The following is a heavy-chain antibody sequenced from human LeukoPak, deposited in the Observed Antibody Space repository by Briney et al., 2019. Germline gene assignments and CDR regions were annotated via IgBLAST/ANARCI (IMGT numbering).Heavy chain of an antibody. J-gene: IGHJ4*02. CDR2: ISGSGGST. V-gene: IGHV3-23*01. CDR1: GFTFSSYA. CDR3: AKDPRVVTAIAHSLYFDY. D-gene: IGHD2-21*02. Sequence: GGSLRLSCAASGFTFSSYAMSWVRQAPGKGLEWVSAISGSGGSTYYADSVKGRFTISRDNSKNTLYLQMNSLRAEDTAVYYCAKDPRVVTAIAHSLYFDYWGQGTLITVSS.